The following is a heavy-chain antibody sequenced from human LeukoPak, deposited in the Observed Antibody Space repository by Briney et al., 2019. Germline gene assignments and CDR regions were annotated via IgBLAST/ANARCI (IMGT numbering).Heavy chain of an antibody. V-gene: IGHV1-2*02. D-gene: IGHD2-2*03. CDR1: GYTFTGYY. J-gene: IGHJ4*02. Sequence: ASVKVSCKASGYTFTGYYMHWVRQAPGQGLEWMGWISPNSGGTNYAQKFQGRVTVTRDTSISTAYMELSRLRYDDTAVYYCARDGYCSSTSCSGVPKIWGQGTLVTVSS. CDR2: ISPNSGGT. CDR3: ARDGYCSSTSCSGVPKI.